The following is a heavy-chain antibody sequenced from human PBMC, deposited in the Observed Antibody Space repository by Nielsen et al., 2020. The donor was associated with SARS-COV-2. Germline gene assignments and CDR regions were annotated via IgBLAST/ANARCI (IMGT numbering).Heavy chain of an antibody. CDR3: ARDRYCSGGSCTNRVMGYYGMDV. J-gene: IGHJ6*02. CDR1: GGSISSGGYY. Sequence: SKTLSLTCTVSGGSISSGGYYWSWIRQHPGKGLEWIGYIYYSGSTYYNPSLKSRVTISVDTSKNQFSLKLSSVTAADTAVYYCARDRYCSGGSCTNRVMGYYGMDVWGQGTTVTVSS. CDR2: IYYSGST. D-gene: IGHD2-15*01. V-gene: IGHV4-31*03.